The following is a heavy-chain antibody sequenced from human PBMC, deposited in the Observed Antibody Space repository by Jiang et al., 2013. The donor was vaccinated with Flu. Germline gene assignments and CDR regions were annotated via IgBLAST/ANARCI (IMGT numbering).Heavy chain of an antibody. CDR3: ARGPSGDTDYYYGMDV. D-gene: IGHD3-3*01. V-gene: IGHV1-69*01. CDR1: GGTFSSYA. Sequence: GAEVKKPGSSVKVSCKASGGTFSSYAISWVRQAPGQGLEWMGGIIPIFGTANYAQKFQGRVTITADESTGTAYMELSSLRSEDTAVYYCARGPSGDTDYYYGMDVWGQGTTVTVSS. CDR2: IIPIFGTA. J-gene: IGHJ6*02.